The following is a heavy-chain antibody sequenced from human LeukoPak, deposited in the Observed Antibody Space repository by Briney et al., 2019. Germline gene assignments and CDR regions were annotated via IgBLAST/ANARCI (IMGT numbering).Heavy chain of an antibody. D-gene: IGHD6-6*01. CDR2: IKSKTDGGTT. CDR1: GFTFSSYT. J-gene: IGHJ5*02. CDR3: TTDLYSSSSGKWFDP. V-gene: IGHV3-15*01. Sequence: GGSLRPSCAASGFTFSSYTMNWVRQAPGKGLEWVGRIKSKTDGGTTDYAAPVKGRFTISRDDSKNTLYLQMNSLKTEDTAVYYCTTDLYSSSSGKWFDPWGQGTLVTVSS.